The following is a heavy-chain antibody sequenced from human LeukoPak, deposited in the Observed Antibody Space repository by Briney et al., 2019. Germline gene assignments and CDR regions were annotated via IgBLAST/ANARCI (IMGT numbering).Heavy chain of an antibody. D-gene: IGHD5-24*01. CDR3: ARGIWEMATIPYWYFDI. Sequence: SETLPLTCTVSGASISNYYWSWIRQPAGKGLEWIGRISTSGSTNYNPSLKSRVTMSVDTSKNQFSLKLSSVTAADTALYYCARGIWEMATIPYWYFDIWGRGTLVTVSS. J-gene: IGHJ2*01. CDR2: ISTSGST. V-gene: IGHV4-4*07. CDR1: GASISNYY.